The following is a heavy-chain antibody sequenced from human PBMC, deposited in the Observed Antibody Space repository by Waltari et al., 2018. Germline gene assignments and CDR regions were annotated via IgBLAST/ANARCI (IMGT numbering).Heavy chain of an antibody. CDR1: GFTFSTYS. Sequence: EVQLVASGGGLVKAGGSLRLSCAAFGFTFSTYSKNWVRQAPGKGLESVSSISSSSLYMSYADSVKGRVTISRDNAKNSLYLQMNSLRVEDTAVYYCARSSTTVTTFGWGQGTLVTVSS. V-gene: IGHV3-21*01. D-gene: IGHD4-17*01. CDR3: ARSSTTVTTFG. CDR2: ISSSSLYM. J-gene: IGHJ4*02.